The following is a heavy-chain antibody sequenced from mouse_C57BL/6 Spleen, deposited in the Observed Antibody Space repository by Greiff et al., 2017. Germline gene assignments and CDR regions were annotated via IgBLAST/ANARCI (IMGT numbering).Heavy chain of an antibody. J-gene: IGHJ3*01. D-gene: IGHD4-1*01. CDR1: GYTFTDYN. CDR2: INPNNGGT. V-gene: IGHV1-18*01. Sequence: EVQLVESGPELVKPGASVKIPCKASGYTFTDYNMDWVKQSHGKSLEWIGDINPNNGGTIYNQKFKGKATLTVDKSSSTAYMELRSLTSVDTAVYYCARSWDGVAYWGQGTLVTVSA. CDR3: ARSWDGVAY.